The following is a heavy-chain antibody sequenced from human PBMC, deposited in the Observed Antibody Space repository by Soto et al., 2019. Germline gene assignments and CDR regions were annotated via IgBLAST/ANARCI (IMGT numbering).Heavy chain of an antibody. CDR2: INAANGNT. V-gene: IGHV1-3*01. Sequence: QVQLVQSGAEVKKPGASVKVSCKASGYTFTNNAIHWVRQAPEQRLEWMGWINAANGNTKYSQKFQGRVTITRDTSASTAYMELSSLRSEDTAVYYCARDQGLCSGGSCWGYFDYWGQGTLVTVSS. CDR1: GYTFTNNA. D-gene: IGHD2-15*01. J-gene: IGHJ4*02. CDR3: ARDQGLCSGGSCWGYFDY.